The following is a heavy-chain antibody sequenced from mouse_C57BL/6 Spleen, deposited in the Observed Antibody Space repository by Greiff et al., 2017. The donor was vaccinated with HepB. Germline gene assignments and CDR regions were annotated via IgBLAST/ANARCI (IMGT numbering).Heavy chain of an antibody. CDR1: GYTFTSYW. CDR3: AGLGGDPWYFDV. V-gene: IGHV1-64*01. Sequence: QVQLQQPGAELVKPGASVKLSCKASGYTFTSYWMHWVKQRPGQGLEWIGMIHPNSGSTNYNEKFKSKATLTVDKSSSTAYMQLSSRTSEDSAVYYCAGLGGDPWYFDVWGTGTTVTVSS. J-gene: IGHJ1*03. D-gene: IGHD3-3*01. CDR2: IHPNSGST.